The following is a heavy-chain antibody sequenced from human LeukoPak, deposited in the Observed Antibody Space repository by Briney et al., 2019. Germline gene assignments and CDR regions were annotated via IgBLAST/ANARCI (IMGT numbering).Heavy chain of an antibody. CDR2: ISYDGSNK. CDR3: AKEWYGDYDALYYFDY. CDR1: GFTFSYYA. Sequence: GGSLRLSCAASGFTFSYYAMAWVRQAPGKGLEWVAVISYDGSNKYYADSVKGRFTISRDNSKNTLYLQMNSLRAEDTAVYYCAKEWYGDYDALYYFDYWGQGTLVTVSS. V-gene: IGHV3-30*18. D-gene: IGHD4-17*01. J-gene: IGHJ4*02.